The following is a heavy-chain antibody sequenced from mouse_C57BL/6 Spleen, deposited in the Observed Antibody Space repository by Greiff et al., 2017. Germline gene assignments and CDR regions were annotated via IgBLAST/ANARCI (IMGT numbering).Heavy chain of an antibody. D-gene: IGHD3-1*01. CDR2: IYPGDGDT. CDR1: GYAFSSSW. V-gene: IGHV1-82*01. Sequence: VQLQQSGPELVKPGASVKISCKASGYAFSSSWMNWVKQRPGKGLEWIGRIYPGDGDTNYNEKFKSKATLTVDTSSSTAYMQLSSLTSEDSAVYYCAREWASRGRNYWGQGTTLTVSS. J-gene: IGHJ2*01. CDR3: AREWASRGRNY.